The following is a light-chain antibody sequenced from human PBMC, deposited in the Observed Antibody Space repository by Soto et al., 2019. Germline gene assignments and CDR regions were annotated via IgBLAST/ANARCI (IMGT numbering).Light chain of an antibody. CDR1: QSVLYSSNNKNY. CDR2: RAS. CDR3: QQYYSTLPT. V-gene: IGKV4-1*01. Sequence: XIVMTQSPDXLAVXLGERATINCKSSQSVLYSSNNKNYLAWYQQKPGQPPKLLIYRASTRESGVXXXXXXXXXXXXXXXTISSLQAEDVAVYYCQQYYSTLPTFGQGTKVEIK. J-gene: IGKJ1*01.